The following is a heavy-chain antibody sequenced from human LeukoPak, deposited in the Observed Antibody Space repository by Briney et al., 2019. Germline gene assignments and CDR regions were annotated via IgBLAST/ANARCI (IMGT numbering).Heavy chain of an antibody. D-gene: IGHD2-2*01. Sequence: ASVKVSCKASGYTFTGYYMHWVRQAPGQGLEWMGWTNPNSGGTNYAQKFQGWVTMTRDTSISTAYMELSRLRSDDTAVYYCARDNCSSTSCYGFFGWFNPWGQGTLVTVSS. J-gene: IGHJ5*02. CDR3: ARDNCSSTSCYGFFGWFNP. V-gene: IGHV1-2*04. CDR1: GYTFTGYY. CDR2: TNPNSGGT.